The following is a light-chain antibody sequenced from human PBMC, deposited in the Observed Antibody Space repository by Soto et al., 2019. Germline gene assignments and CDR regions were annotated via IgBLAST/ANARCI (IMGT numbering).Light chain of an antibody. J-gene: IGKJ4*01. CDR3: QQYYSTPLT. V-gene: IGKV4-1*01. CDR2: WAS. Sequence: DIVMTQSPDSLAVSLGERATINCKSSQSVLYSSNSKNYLAWYQQKPGQPPKLPIYWASTRESGVPDRFSGSGSGTDFTLTISSLQAEDVAVYTCQQYYSTPLTFGGGTKVEIK. CDR1: QSVLYSSNSKNY.